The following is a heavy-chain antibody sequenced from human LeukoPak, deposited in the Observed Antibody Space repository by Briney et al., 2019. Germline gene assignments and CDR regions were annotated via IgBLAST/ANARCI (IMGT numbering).Heavy chain of an antibody. CDR3: ARHVGSGYFFDF. Sequence: SETLSLTCNVSGGSISSYYWSWIRQPAGKGLEWIGRINNSGTTTYNPALRSRVTVSVDTSNNQFSLKLSSVTAADTALYYCARHVGSGYFFDFWGQGTLVTVSS. V-gene: IGHV4-4*07. J-gene: IGHJ4*02. CDR2: INNSGTT. CDR1: GGSISSYY. D-gene: IGHD3-22*01.